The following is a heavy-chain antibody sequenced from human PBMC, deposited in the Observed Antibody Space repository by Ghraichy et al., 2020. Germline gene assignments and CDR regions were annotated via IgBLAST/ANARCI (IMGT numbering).Heavy chain of an antibody. D-gene: IGHD3-16*01. V-gene: IGHV4-34*01. CDR2: INHSGST. Sequence: SQTLSLTCAVYGGSFSGYYWSWIRQPPGKGLEWIGEINHSGSTNYNPSLKSRVTISVDTSKNQFSLKLSSVTAADTAVYYCARNAKWGGASRPWGQGTLVTVSS. J-gene: IGHJ5*02. CDR3: ARNAKWGGASRP. CDR1: GGSFSGYY.